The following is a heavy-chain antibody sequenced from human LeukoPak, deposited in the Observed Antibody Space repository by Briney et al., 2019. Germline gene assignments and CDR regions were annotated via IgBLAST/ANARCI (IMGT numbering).Heavy chain of an antibody. CDR3: ARAIQLWPDY. Sequence: VKVSCKASGYTFTGYYMHWVRQAPGQGLEWMGWFNPNSGGTNYAQKFQGRVTMTRATSISTAYRELSRLRSDDTAVYYCARAIQLWPDYWGQGTLITVSS. CDR1: GYTFTGYY. V-gene: IGHV1-2*02. J-gene: IGHJ4*02. D-gene: IGHD5-18*01. CDR2: FNPNSGGT.